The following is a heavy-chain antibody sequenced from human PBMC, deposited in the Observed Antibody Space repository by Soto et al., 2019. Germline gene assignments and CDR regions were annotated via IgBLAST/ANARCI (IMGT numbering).Heavy chain of an antibody. CDR2: ISAYNGNT. V-gene: IGHV1-18*04. Sequence: ASVKVSCKASGYTFTGYHMHWVRQAPGQGLEWMGWISAYNGNTNYAQKLQGRVTMTTDTSTSTAYMELRSLRSDDTAVYYCARVPWDYYDSSGYYYEGVNFDYWGQGTLVTVSS. CDR3: ARVPWDYYDSSGYYYEGVNFDY. D-gene: IGHD3-22*01. CDR1: GYTFTGYH. J-gene: IGHJ4*02.